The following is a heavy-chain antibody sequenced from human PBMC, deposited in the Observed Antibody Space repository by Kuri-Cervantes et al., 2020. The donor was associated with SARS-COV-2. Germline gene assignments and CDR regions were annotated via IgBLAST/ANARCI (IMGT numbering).Heavy chain of an antibody. D-gene: IGHD4-11*01. CDR1: GFTFSDYY. CDR3: AKDPAYSDSFDY. V-gene: IGHV3-11*01. Sequence: GESLKISCAASGFTFSDYYMSWIRQAPGKGLEWVSYISSSGSTIYYADSVKGRFTISRDNAKNSLYLQMNSLRAEDTAVYYCAKDPAYSDSFDYWGQGTLVTVSS. J-gene: IGHJ4*02. CDR2: ISSSGSTI.